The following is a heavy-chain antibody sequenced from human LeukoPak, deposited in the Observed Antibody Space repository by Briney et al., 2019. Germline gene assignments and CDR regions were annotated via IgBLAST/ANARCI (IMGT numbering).Heavy chain of an antibody. CDR2: INLNSGDT. J-gene: IGHJ4*02. Sequence: ASVKVSCKASGYTFTGYYMHWVRQAPGQGLEWMGWINLNSGDTDYTQKFQGRVTMTRDTSISTAYMELSRLTSDDTAVYYCARDQPALDYWGQGTLVTVSS. CDR1: GYTFTGYY. V-gene: IGHV1-2*02. CDR3: ARDQPALDY.